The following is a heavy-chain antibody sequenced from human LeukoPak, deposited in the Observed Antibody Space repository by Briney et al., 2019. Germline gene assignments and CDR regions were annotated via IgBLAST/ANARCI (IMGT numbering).Heavy chain of an antibody. D-gene: IGHD1-7*01. V-gene: IGHV5-51*01. CDR2: INPGDSAI. CDR3: ARHVAYNTWNFFDY. CDR1: GYNFGIYL. J-gene: IGHJ4*02. Sequence: GEALMISCKGFGYNFGIYLLGWVRQMPREGLEWIGIINPGDSAIKYRPSFQGQVTASADKSISTAHLQWSSLKASDTAIYYCARHVAYNTWNFFDYWGQGTLVTVSS.